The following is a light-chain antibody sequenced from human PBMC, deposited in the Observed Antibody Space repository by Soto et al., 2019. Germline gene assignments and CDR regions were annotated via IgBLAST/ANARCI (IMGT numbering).Light chain of an antibody. Sequence: EIVMMQSPATLSVSQGVSVTLSRRASQLFSSNLAWYQHKPGQAPRLLIYGVSTRDTGVPDRFSGSASGTEFTLTISSLEPEDFAVYYCQQRSNWFVTFGQGTRLEIK. V-gene: IGKV3-15*01. CDR3: QQRSNWFVT. J-gene: IGKJ5*01. CDR1: QLFSSN. CDR2: GVS.